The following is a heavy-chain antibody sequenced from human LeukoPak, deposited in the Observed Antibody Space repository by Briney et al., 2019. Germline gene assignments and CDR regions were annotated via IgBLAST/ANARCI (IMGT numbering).Heavy chain of an antibody. D-gene: IGHD6-13*01. CDR3: VRVPAAGTGPDS. Sequence: PSETLSLTCTVSGGSVSSGGHYWSWIRQPPGKGLEWIGYMHNSGTPNYSPSPKSRVSMSADTSKNQFSLNLSSVTAADTAVYYCVRVPAAGTGPDSWGQGTLVSVSS. CDR1: GGSVSSGGHY. CDR2: MHNSGTP. V-gene: IGHV4-61*08. J-gene: IGHJ4*02.